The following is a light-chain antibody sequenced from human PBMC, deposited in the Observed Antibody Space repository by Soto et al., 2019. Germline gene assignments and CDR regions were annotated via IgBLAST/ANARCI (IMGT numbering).Light chain of an antibody. CDR2: DAS. J-gene: IGKJ2*01. CDR3: QQHSDWPLT. Sequence: DIVLTQSPTTLSLSPGERATLSCRASQSVSNYFAWYQQKPGQAPRLLIYDASTRAADIPARFSGSGSGTDFTLTISSLEAEDVAVYYCQQHSDWPLTFGRGTKLEIK. CDR1: QSVSNY. V-gene: IGKV3-11*01.